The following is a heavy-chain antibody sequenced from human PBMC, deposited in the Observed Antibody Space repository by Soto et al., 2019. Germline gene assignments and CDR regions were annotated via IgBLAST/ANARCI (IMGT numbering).Heavy chain of an antibody. CDR2: ISGSGGST. J-gene: IGHJ4*02. V-gene: IGHV3-23*01. D-gene: IGHD6-19*01. CDR3: AQGSSGWYERLDY. Sequence: VQLLESGGGLVQPGGSLRLSCAASGFTFSSYVMSWVRQAPGKGLEWVSAISGSGGSTYYAASVKGRFTISRDNSKNTLYLQINSLRAEDTAVYYCAQGSSGWYERLDYWGQGTLVTVSS. CDR1: GFTFSSYV.